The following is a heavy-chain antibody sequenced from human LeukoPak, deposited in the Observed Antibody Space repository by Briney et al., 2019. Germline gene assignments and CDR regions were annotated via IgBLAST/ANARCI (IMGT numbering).Heavy chain of an antibody. V-gene: IGHV3-33*01. CDR2: IWYDGSNK. Sequence: GRSLRLSSAASGFTFSNYGMHWVRQAPGQGLEGVAGIWYDGSNKYYGDSVKGRFTISRDDSKNTVYLQMNSLRAEDTAVYYCAREGRIAARSKFFDYWGQATLVTVSS. CDR3: AREGRIAARSKFFDY. D-gene: IGHD6-6*01. J-gene: IGHJ4*02. CDR1: GFTFSNYG.